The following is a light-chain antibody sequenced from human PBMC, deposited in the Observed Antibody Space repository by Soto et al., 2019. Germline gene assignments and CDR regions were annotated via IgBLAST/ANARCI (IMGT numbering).Light chain of an antibody. CDR1: QGISNY. J-gene: IGKJ1*01. CDR3: QKYNCAPRT. V-gene: IGKV1-27*01. CDR2: AAS. Sequence: DIQMTQSPSSLSTSVGDRVTITCRASQGISNYLAWYQQKPGKVPKLLIYAASTLQSGVPSRLRGRGSGTDFTLTIRTLQPEDVASYYSQKYNCAPRTFGQGTKVEIK.